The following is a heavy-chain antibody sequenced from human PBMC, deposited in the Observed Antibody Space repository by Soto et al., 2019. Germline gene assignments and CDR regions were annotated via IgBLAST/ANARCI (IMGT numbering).Heavy chain of an antibody. D-gene: IGHD2-15*01. CDR3: ARDQGDCSGGSCYSDY. J-gene: IGHJ4*02. CDR1: GFTVSSNY. CDR2: IYSGGST. V-gene: IGHV3-53*01. Sequence: LRLSCAASGFTVSSNYMSWVRQAPGKGLEWVSVIYSGGSTYYADSVKGRFTISRDNPKNTLYLQLNSLRAEDTAVYYCARDQGDCSGGSCYSDYWGQGTLVTVSS.